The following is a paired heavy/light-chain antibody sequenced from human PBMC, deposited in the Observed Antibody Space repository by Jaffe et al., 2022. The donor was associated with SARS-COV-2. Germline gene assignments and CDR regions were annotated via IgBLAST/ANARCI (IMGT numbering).Light chain of an antibody. J-gene: IGKJ1*01. CDR1: QSLVYSDGNTY. Sequence: DVVMTQSPLSLPVTLGQPASISCRSSQSLVYSDGNTYLNWFQQRPGQSPRRLIYKVSNRDSGVPDRFSGSGSGTDFTLKISRVEAEDVGVYYCMQGTHWPWTFGQGTKVEIK. CDR2: KVS. CDR3: MQGTHWPWT. V-gene: IGKV2-30*01.
Heavy chain of an antibody. CDR1: GYSFTSYW. J-gene: IGHJ6*02. V-gene: IGHV5-51*01. Sequence: EVQLVQSGAEVKKPGESLKISCKGSGYSFTSYWIGWVRQMPGKGLEWMGIIYPGDSDTRYSPSFQGQVTISADKSISTAYLQWSSLKASDTAMYYCAATRRGDYDFWSGYLENYYGMDVWGQGTTVTVSS. D-gene: IGHD3-3*01. CDR3: AATRRGDYDFWSGYLENYYGMDV. CDR2: IYPGDSDT.